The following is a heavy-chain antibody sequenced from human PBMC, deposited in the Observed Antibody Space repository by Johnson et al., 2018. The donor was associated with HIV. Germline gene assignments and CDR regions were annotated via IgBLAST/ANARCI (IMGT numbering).Heavy chain of an antibody. CDR2: ISYDGSNK. D-gene: IGHD1-7*01. Sequence: QLVESGGGVVQPGRSLRLSCAASGFTFISYAMHWVRQAPGKGLEWVAVISYDGSNKYSADSVKGRFTISRDNSKKTLYLQMSSLRLEDTALYYCARDSRTGTTKGYAFDIWGQGTMVTVSS. CDR1: GFTFISYA. J-gene: IGHJ3*02. V-gene: IGHV3-30*04. CDR3: ARDSRTGTTKGYAFDI.